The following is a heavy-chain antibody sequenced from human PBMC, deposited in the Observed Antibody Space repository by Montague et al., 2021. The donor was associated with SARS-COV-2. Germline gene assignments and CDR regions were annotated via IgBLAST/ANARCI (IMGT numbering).Heavy chain of an antibody. CDR2: IHSSGST. Sequence: TLSLTCTVSGGSIRSGSYYWSWIRQPAGKGLEWIGRIHSSGSTNYNPSLKSRVTMSVDTSKNQFSLTLSSVTAADTAVYYCARDIAVAGLFDYWGQGTLVTVSS. J-gene: IGHJ4*02. CDR3: ARDIAVAGLFDY. D-gene: IGHD6-19*01. CDR1: GGSIRSGSYY. V-gene: IGHV4-61*02.